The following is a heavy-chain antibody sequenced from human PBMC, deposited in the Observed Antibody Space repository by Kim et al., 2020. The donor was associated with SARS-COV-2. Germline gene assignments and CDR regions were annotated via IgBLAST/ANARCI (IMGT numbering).Heavy chain of an antibody. CDR3: ARGGGMALAGSTLDY. Sequence: GSLRLSCAASEFTFSSYWMHWVRQGPGKGLVWVSRINSDGSSTSYADSVKGRFTISRDNARNTLYLHMNSLRAEDTAVYYCARGGGMALAGSTLDYWGQGTLVTVSS. CDR1: EFTFSSYW. D-gene: IGHD6-19*01. V-gene: IGHV3-74*01. J-gene: IGHJ4*02. CDR2: INSDGSST.